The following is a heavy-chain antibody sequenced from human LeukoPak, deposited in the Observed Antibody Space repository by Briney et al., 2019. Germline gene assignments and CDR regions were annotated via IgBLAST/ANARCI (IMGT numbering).Heavy chain of an antibody. CDR2: MNPNSGNT. CDR1: GYTFTSYD. Sequence: GASVKVSCKASGYTFTSYDINWVRQATGQGLEWMGWMNPNSGNTGYAQEFQGRVTMTRSTSISTAYMELSSLRSEDTAVYYCARVRGRSSSSGIGYWGQGTLVTVSS. D-gene: IGHD6-6*01. J-gene: IGHJ4*02. CDR3: ARVRGRSSSSGIGY. V-gene: IGHV1-8*01.